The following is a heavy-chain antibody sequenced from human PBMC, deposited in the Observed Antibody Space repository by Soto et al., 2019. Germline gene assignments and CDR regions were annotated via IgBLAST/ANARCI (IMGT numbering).Heavy chain of an antibody. Sequence: QVQLVESGGGVVQPGRSLRLSCAASGFTFSSYGMHWVRQAPGKGLEWVAIISYDEKDKYYADSVNGRFTISRDNSKNTLYLQMHSLRVEDTAIYYCAKDVGWFNWNYALDYWGRGTLVTVSS. D-gene: IGHD1-7*01. CDR1: GFTFSSYG. CDR3: AKDVGWFNWNYALDY. CDR2: ISYDEKDK. V-gene: IGHV3-30*18. J-gene: IGHJ4*02.